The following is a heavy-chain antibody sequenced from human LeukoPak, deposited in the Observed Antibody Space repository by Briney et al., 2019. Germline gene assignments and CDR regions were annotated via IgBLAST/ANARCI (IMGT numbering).Heavy chain of an antibody. CDR3: AKRGVVIRVILVGFHKEAYYFDS. V-gene: IGHV3-23*01. Sequence: GGSLRLSCVVSGLTLSNYGMSWVRQAPGKGLEWVAGISDSGGRTNYADSVKGRFTISRDSPKNTLYLQMNSLRAEDTAVYFCAKRGVVIRVILVGFHKEAYYFDSWGQGALVTVSS. J-gene: IGHJ4*02. CDR2: ISDSGGRT. D-gene: IGHD3-22*01. CDR1: GLTLSNYG.